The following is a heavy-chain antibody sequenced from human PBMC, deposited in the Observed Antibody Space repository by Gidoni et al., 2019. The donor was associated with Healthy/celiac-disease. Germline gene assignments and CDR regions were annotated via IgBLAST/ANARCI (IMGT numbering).Heavy chain of an antibody. CDR2: INHSGST. V-gene: IGHV4-34*01. D-gene: IGHD6-13*01. J-gene: IGHJ4*02. CDR3: ARVGWKQQLVRGPFDY. CDR1: GVSFSGYY. Sequence: QVQLQQWGAGLLKPSETLSLTRAVYGVSFSGYYWSWIRQPPGKGLEWIGEINHSGSTNYNPSLKSRVTISVDTSKNQFSLKLSSVTAADTAVYYCARVGWKQQLVRGPFDYWGQGTLVTVSS.